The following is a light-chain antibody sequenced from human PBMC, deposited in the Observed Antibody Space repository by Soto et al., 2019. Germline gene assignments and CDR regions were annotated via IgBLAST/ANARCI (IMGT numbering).Light chain of an antibody. CDR1: SSDVGGYNY. J-gene: IGLJ1*01. CDR2: DVS. V-gene: IGLV2-14*01. CDR3: NSYTRSSTLV. Sequence: QSALTQPASVSGSPGQSITISCTGTSSDVGGYNYVSWYQQHPGKAPKLMIYDVSNRPSGVSNRFSGSKSGNTASLTISGLQAEDDADYYCNSYTRSSTLVCGTGPKVTGL.